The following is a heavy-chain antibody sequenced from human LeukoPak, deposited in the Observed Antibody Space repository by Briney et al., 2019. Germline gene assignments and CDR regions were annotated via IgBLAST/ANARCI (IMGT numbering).Heavy chain of an antibody. CDR3: AREYCSGGSCDDPARRYFDY. CDR1: GFTVSSNY. CDR2: IYSGGST. J-gene: IGHJ4*02. D-gene: IGHD2-15*01. V-gene: IGHV3-66*01. Sequence: GGSLRLSCAASGFTVSSNYMSWVRQAPGKGLEWVSVIYSGGSTYYADSVKGRFTISRDNSKNTLYLQMNSLRAEDTAVYYCAREYCSGGSCDDPARRYFDYWGQGTLVTVSS.